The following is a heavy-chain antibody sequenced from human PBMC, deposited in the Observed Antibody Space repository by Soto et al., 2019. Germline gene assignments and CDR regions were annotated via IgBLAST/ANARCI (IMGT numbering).Heavy chain of an antibody. Sequence: GASVKVSCKASGYTFTGYYMHWVRQAPGQGLEWVGWINPNSGGTNYAQKFQGRVTMTRDTSISTAYMELSRLRSDDTAVYYCARDRYYYDSSEVGRAFDIWGQGTMVTVSS. D-gene: IGHD3-22*01. CDR2: INPNSGGT. CDR3: ARDRYYYDSSEVGRAFDI. J-gene: IGHJ3*02. V-gene: IGHV1-2*02. CDR1: GYTFTGYY.